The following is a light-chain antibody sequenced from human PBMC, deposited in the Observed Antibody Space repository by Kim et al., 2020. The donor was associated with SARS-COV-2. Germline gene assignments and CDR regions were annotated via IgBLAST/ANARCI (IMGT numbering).Light chain of an antibody. Sequence: SYELTQPPSVSVAPGKTARITCGGNNIGTKSVHXYKQRPGLAPLLVIYDDRVRPSGIPERFSGSNSGNTATLTISRVEAGDEAAYYCQVWDNSSDHVVFG. CDR1: NIGTKS. V-gene: IGLV3-21*04. J-gene: IGLJ1*01. CDR3: QVWDNSSDHVV. CDR2: DDR.